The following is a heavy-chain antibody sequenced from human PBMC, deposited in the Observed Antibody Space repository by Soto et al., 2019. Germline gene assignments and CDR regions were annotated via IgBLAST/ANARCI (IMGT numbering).Heavy chain of an antibody. V-gene: IGHV3-11*01. J-gene: IGHJ6*02. Sequence: AXRLATESSGFTLSDSYMSWLRQAPVKGLEWISYITFSGNTVYYADSLKGRFTISRDNAKNSLYLQMNRLRAEDTAVYYCARVSWREKYGMDVWGQGTTVTVSS. CDR1: GFTLSDSY. CDR3: ARVSWREKYGMDV. CDR2: ITFSGNTV.